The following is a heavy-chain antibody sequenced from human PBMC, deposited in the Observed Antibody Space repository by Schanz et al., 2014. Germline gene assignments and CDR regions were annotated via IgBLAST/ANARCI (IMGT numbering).Heavy chain of an antibody. CDR3: ARDAADFYDILTEEDY. V-gene: IGHV1-18*04. CDR2: MNPKTGNT. CDR1: GFNFNNYD. Sequence: QIQLVQSGPEVKKPGASVKVSCTASGFNFNNYDINWVRQATGQGLEWMGWMNPKTGNTDHAQKFQGRVTMTTDTSTSTAYMELRSLRSDDTAVYYCARDAADFYDILTEEDYWGQGTLVTVSS. D-gene: IGHD3-9*01. J-gene: IGHJ4*02.